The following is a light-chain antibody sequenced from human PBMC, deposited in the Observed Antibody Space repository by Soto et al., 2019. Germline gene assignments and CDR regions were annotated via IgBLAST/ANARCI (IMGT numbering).Light chain of an antibody. CDR1: NSNIGSNA. J-gene: IGLJ3*02. CDR2: YND. Sequence: QSVLTQSPSVSGAPRQSVNISCSGNNSNIGSNAVHWYQQLPGKAPKLLMYYNDMLPSGVSDRFSGSKSGTSASLAISGLQSEDEGDYYCATWDDRLPAWVFGGGTKLTVL. CDR3: ATWDDRLPAWV. V-gene: IGLV1-36*01.